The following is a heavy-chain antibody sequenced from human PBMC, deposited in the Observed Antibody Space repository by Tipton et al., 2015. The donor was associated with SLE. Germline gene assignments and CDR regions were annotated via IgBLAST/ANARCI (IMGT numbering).Heavy chain of an antibody. CDR1: GGSISSYY. J-gene: IGHJ4*02. CDR3: AREVKGGAADS. CDR2: IHHSGST. V-gene: IGHV4-59*12. D-gene: IGHD4/OR15-4a*01. Sequence: TLSLTCTVSGGSISSYYWNWIRQPPGKGLEWIGYIHHSGSTYYNPSLKSRVTISVDRSKNQVSLKLNSVTAADTAVYYCAREVKGGAADSWGQGTLVTVSS.